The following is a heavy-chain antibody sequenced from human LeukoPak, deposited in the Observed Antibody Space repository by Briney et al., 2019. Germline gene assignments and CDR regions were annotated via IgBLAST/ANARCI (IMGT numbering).Heavy chain of an antibody. Sequence: GGSLRLSCAASGFAFSNYYIHWVRQTPGKGLVWVSRINPDGSSTSYADSVKGRFTISRDNAKNTLYLQMNSLRAEDTAVYYCARSSYYFDYWGQGTLVTVSP. CDR2: INPDGSST. V-gene: IGHV3-74*01. J-gene: IGHJ4*02. CDR3: ARSSYYFDY. CDR1: GFAFSNYY.